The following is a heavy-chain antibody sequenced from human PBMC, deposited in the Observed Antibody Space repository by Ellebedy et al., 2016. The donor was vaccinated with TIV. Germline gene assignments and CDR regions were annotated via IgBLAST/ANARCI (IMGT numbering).Heavy chain of an antibody. J-gene: IGHJ5*02. D-gene: IGHD2-2*01. CDR2: MNPNSGNT. Sequence: ASVKVSXXASGYTFTSYDINWVRQATGQGLEWMGWMNPNSGNTGYAQKFQGRVTMTRNTSISTAYMELSSLRSEDTAVYYCARGPGRKYQLLFRVYNWFDPWGQGTLVTVSS. V-gene: IGHV1-8*01. CDR1: GYTFTSYD. CDR3: ARGPGRKYQLLFRVYNWFDP.